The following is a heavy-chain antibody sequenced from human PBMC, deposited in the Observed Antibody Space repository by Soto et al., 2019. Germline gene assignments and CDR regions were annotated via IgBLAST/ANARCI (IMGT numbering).Heavy chain of an antibody. CDR1: GYTFTGYY. CDR3: ARDPGGRLNLGIRDWYFDL. J-gene: IGHJ2*01. V-gene: IGHV1-2*04. CDR2: INPNSGGT. Sequence: QVQLVQAGAEVKKPGASVKVSCKASGYTFTGYYMHWVRQAPGQGLEWVGWINPNSGGTNYAQKFQVWVTMTRDTTISTANMKLRRLRSDDTAVYYCARDPGGRLNLGIRDWYFDLWGRGTLVTVSS. D-gene: IGHD3-16*01.